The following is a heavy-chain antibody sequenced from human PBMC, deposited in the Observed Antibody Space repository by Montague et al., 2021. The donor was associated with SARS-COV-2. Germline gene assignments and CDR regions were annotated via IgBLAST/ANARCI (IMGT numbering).Heavy chain of an antibody. CDR1: GYSISSGYY. J-gene: IGHJ4*02. Sequence: SETLSLTCSVSGYSISSGYYWGWIRRHPGKGLEWIGTIYHSGGTYYSPPLKSRITVSLDTSKNQFSLRLSSVTAADTAVYYCARWYYGSGSYLHWGQGTLVTVSS. CDR3: ARWYYGSGSYLH. V-gene: IGHV4-38-2*01. CDR2: IYHSGGT. D-gene: IGHD3-10*01.